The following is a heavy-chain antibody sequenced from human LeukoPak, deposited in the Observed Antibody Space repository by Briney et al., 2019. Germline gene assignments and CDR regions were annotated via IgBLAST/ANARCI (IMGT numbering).Heavy chain of an antibody. D-gene: IGHD2-2*02. CDR3: ARVVGYCSSTSCYINWFDP. CDR2: IDWDDDK. V-gene: IGHV2-70*01. J-gene: IGHJ5*02. CDR1: GFSLSTSGMC. Sequence: SGPTLVNPTQTLTLTCTFSGFSLSTSGMCVSWIRQPPGKALECLALIDWDDDKYYSTSLKTRLTISKDTSKNQVVLTMTNMDPVDTATYYCARVVGYCSSTSCYINWFDPWGQGTLVTVSS.